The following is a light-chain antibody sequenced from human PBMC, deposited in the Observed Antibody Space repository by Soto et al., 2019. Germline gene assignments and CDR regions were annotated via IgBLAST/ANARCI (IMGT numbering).Light chain of an antibody. J-gene: IGKJ4*01. CDR3: MQALQTPPT. V-gene: IGKV2-28*01. Sequence: DIVMTQSPLSLPVTPGEPASISCRSSRSLLHSNGYNYLDWYLQKPGQSPQLLIYLGSNRASGVXDXCSGSGSGTDFTLKISRVEAEDVGVYYCMQALQTPPTFGGGTKVEI. CDR2: LGS. CDR1: RSLLHSNGYNY.